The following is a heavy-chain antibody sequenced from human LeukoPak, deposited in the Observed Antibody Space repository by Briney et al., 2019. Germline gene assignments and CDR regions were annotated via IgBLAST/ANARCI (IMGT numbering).Heavy chain of an antibody. J-gene: IGHJ4*02. CDR1: GVSITYSNW. Sequence: PSETLSLTCAVSGVSITYSNWWSWVRQPPGRGLEWIGEIHDDGDFHCNPLLKGRVAMSMDRSQKQFSLRLSSVTAADTAVYYCARDLGYQLLYWGQGIQVTVSS. D-gene: IGHD2-2*01. V-gene: IGHV4-4*02. CDR3: ARDLGYQLLY. CDR2: IHDDGDF.